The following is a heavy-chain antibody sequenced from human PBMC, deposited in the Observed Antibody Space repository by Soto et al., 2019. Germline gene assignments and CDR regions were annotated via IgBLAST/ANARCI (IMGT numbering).Heavy chain of an antibody. Sequence: GGSLRLSCAASGFIFTNYGMHRVRQAPGKGPQWVAVISSDGSTKYYADSVKGRFTISRDNSKNTLYMQMDSLRAEDTAVYYCTSPVQTGHWGQGPLVTVPQ. D-gene: IGHD1-1*01. CDR1: GFIFTNYG. CDR3: TSPVQTGH. V-gene: IGHV3-30*03. CDR2: ISSDGSTK. J-gene: IGHJ4*02.